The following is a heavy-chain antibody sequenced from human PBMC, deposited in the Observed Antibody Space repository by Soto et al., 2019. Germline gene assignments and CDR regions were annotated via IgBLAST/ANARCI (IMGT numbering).Heavy chain of an antibody. J-gene: IGHJ2*01. CDR3: ARLWAPLTTPRYFDI. CDR2: INAGNGNT. CDR1: GYTFTSYA. V-gene: IGHV1-3*01. D-gene: IGHD4-17*01. Sequence: VASVKVSCKASGYTFTSYAMHWVRQAPGQRLEWMGWINAGNGNTKYSQKFQGRVTITRDTSASTAYMELSSLRSEDTAVYYCARLWAPLTTPRYFDIWGRGTLVTVSS.